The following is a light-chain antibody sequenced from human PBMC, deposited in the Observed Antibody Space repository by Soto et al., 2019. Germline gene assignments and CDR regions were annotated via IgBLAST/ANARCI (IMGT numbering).Light chain of an antibody. V-gene: IGLV1-40*01. J-gene: IGLJ1*01. CDR2: ANS. CDR3: QSFDSSLSGSYV. CDR1: TSNIGAGYD. Sequence: QSALTQPPSVSGAPGQRVTISCTGSTSNIGAGYDVFWYQHLPGTAPKLLIYANSNRPSGVPDRFYGAKSGSSASLAITGLQAEDEADYYCQSFDSSLSGSYVFGTGTKVTVL.